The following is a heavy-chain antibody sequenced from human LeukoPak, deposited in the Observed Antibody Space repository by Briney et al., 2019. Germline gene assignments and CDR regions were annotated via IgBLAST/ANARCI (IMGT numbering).Heavy chain of an antibody. CDR2: ISGSGGST. CDR1: GFTFSSYA. J-gene: IGHJ3*02. V-gene: IGHV3-23*01. CDR3: AKDMVRGVPPLDAFDI. Sequence: GGSLRLSSAASGFTFSSYAMSWVRQAPGKGLEWVSAISGSGGSTYYADSVKGRLTISRDNSKNTLYLQMNSLRAEDTAVYYCAKDMVRGVPPLDAFDIWGPGTMVTVSS. D-gene: IGHD3-10*01.